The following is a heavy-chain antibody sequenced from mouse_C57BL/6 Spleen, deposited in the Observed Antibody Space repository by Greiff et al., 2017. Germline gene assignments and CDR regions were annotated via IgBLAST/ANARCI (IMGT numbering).Heavy chain of an antibody. Sequence: DVQLVESGGGLVKPGGSLKLSCAASGFTFSSYAMSWVRQTPEKRLEWVATISDGGSYTYYPDNVKGRFTISRDNAKNNLYLQMSHLKSEDTAMYYCARENYYYGSSSWFAYWGQGTLVTVSA. CDR1: GFTFSSYA. D-gene: IGHD1-1*01. CDR2: ISDGGSYT. CDR3: ARENYYYGSSSWFAY. J-gene: IGHJ3*01. V-gene: IGHV5-4*01.